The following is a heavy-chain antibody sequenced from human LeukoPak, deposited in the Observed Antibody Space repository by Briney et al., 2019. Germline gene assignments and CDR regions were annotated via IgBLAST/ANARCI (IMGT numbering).Heavy chain of an antibody. J-gene: IGHJ4*02. Sequence: TPSETLSLTCTVSGGSISSSSYYCGWIRQPPGKGLEWIGSIYYSGTTYYNPSLTSRVTISIDTSKNQFSLKLSSVTAADTAVYYCARRYCTGGSCYFDYWGQGTLVTVSS. CDR3: ARRYCTGGSCYFDY. V-gene: IGHV4-39*01. CDR1: GGSISSSSYY. CDR2: IYYSGTT. D-gene: IGHD2-8*02.